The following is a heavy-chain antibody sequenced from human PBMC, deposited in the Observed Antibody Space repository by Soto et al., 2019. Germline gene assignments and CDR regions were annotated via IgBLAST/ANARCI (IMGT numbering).Heavy chain of an antibody. Sequence: QVQLQESGPGLVKPSETLSLTCTVSGGSISSYYWSWIRQPPGKGLEWIGYIYYSGSTNYNTSLKSRVTISVDTSKNQFFLMLSSVTAADTAVYYCARSRGGYFDYWGQGTLVTVSS. CDR2: IYYSGST. V-gene: IGHV4-59*01. D-gene: IGHD3-16*01. J-gene: IGHJ4*02. CDR1: GGSISSYY. CDR3: ARSRGGYFDY.